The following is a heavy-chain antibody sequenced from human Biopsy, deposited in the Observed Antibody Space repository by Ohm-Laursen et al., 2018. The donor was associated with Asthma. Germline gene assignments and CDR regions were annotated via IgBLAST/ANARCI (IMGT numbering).Heavy chain of an antibody. D-gene: IGHD3-9*01. V-gene: IGHV1-3*04. CDR2: VNTGNGDT. J-gene: IGHJ3*01. CDR1: GYNFISFA. Sequence: ASVKVSCKASGYNFISFAIHWVRQAPGQRLEWMGWVNTGNGDTKYSQKFQGRVTITRDTSASTAYMELRSLRFEDTATYYCARTYYDFLTGQVKDVFGVWGQGTMVTVSS. CDR3: ARTYYDFLTGQVKDVFGV.